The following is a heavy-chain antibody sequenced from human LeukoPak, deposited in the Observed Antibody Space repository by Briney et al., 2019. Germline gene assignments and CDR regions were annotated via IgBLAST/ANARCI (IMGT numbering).Heavy chain of an antibody. D-gene: IGHD4-17*01. CDR2: FHHSGIT. J-gene: IGHJ6*02. Sequence: PSGTLSLTCAVSGGSISSSNWWSWVRQPPGKGLEWIGEFHHSGITNYNPSLKSRVTISVDKSKNQFSLKLSSVTAADTAVYYCARDLGRYGDYPPGNGMDVWGQGTTVTVSS. V-gene: IGHV4-4*02. CDR3: ARDLGRYGDYPPGNGMDV. CDR1: GGSISSSNW.